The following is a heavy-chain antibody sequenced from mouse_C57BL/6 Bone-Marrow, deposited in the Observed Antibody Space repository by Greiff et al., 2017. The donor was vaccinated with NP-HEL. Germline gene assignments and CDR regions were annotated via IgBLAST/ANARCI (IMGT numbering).Heavy chain of an antibody. CDR3: ARDGPYGDYDMDY. CDR2: ISSGGSYT. V-gene: IGHV5-6*01. Sequence: EVQVVESGGDLVKPGGSLKLSCAASGFTFSSYCMSWVRQTPDKRLEWVATISSGGSYTYYPDSVKGRFTISKDNAKNTLYLQMNSLKSEDTAMYYCARDGPYGDYDMDYWGQGTAVTVSS. CDR1: GFTFSSYC. J-gene: IGHJ4*01. D-gene: IGHD2-3*01.